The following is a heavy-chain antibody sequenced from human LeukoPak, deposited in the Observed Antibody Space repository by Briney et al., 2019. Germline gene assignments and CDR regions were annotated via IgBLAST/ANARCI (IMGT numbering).Heavy chain of an antibody. CDR1: GGTFSSYA. J-gene: IGHJ6*02. CDR2: IIPIFGTA. V-gene: IGHV1-69*13. CDR3: ARYGMVATLDYYGMDV. D-gene: IGHD5-12*01. Sequence: SVKVSCKASGGTFSSYAISWVRQAPGQGLEWMGGIIPIFGTANYAQKFQGSVTITADESTSTAYMELSSLRSEDTAVYYCARYGMVATLDYYGMDVWGQGTTVTVSS.